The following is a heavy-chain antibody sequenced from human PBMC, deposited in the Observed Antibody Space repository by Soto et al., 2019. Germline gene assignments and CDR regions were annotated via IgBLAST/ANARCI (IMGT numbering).Heavy chain of an antibody. CDR1: GYTFTSYD. CDR2: MNPNSGNT. J-gene: IGHJ4*02. D-gene: IGHD2-15*01. Sequence: QVQLVQSGAEVKKPGASVKVSCKASGYTFTSYDINWVRQATGQGLEWMGWMNPNSGNTGHAQKFQDRVTMTRNTSISTAYRELSSLSSEDTAVYYCARQKVDASDYWGEGTLVTVAS. V-gene: IGHV1-8*01. CDR3: ARQKVDASDY.